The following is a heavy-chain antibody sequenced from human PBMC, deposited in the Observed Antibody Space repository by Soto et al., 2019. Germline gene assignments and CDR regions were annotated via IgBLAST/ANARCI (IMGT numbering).Heavy chain of an antibody. CDR2: IYFSGST. V-gene: IGHV4-61*08. CDR1: GGSVSSTGHY. Sequence: PSETLSLTCSVSGGSVSSTGHYWSWVRQPPGKGLEWIGHIYFSGSTNYRSSLKSRVIISSDTSKNQFSLKLTSVTAADTGVYYCAKGEGRGLDVWGQGTPVTVSS. J-gene: IGHJ6*02. CDR3: AKGEGRGLDV.